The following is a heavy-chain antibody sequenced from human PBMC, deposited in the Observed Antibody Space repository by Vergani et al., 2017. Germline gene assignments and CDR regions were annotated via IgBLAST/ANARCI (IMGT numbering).Heavy chain of an antibody. CDR1: GYSFINYG. Sequence: VQSGDEVKKPGASVKVSCKTSGYSFINYGISWVRQMPGKGLEWMGIIYPGDSDTRYSPSFQGQVTISADKSISTAYLQWSSLKASDTAMYYCARTYYYDSSGSNDAFDIWGQGTMVTVSS. CDR3: ARTYYYDSSGSNDAFDI. CDR2: IYPGDSDT. V-gene: IGHV5-51*01. D-gene: IGHD3-22*01. J-gene: IGHJ3*02.